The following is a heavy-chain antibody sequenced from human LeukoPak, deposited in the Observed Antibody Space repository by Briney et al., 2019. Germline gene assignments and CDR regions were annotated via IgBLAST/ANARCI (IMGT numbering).Heavy chain of an antibody. CDR1: GYTFTSYD. Sequence: ASVKVSCKASGYTFTSYDINWVRQATGQGLEWMGWMNPNSGNTGYAQKFQGRVTITADKSTSTAYMELSSLRSEDTAVYYCAREDYYDSGSFDPWGQGTLVTVSS. CDR3: AREDYYDSGSFDP. V-gene: IGHV1-8*01. CDR2: MNPNSGNT. J-gene: IGHJ5*02. D-gene: IGHD3-22*01.